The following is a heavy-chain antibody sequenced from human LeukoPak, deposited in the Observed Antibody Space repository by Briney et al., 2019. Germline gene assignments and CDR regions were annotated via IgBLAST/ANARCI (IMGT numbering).Heavy chain of an antibody. CDR1: GFTFSSYW. V-gene: IGHV3-7*04. D-gene: IGHD1-26*01. CDR2: IKQDGSEI. CDR3: ARGHSGRWFWWFGA. Sequence: GGSLRLSCAASGFTFSSYWMSWVRQAPGRGLQWVASIKQDGSEIYYVDSVKGRFSISRDNDKNSLSLQMNSLRAEDKAVYYCARGHSGRWFWWFGAWGQGTLVTVSS. J-gene: IGHJ5*02.